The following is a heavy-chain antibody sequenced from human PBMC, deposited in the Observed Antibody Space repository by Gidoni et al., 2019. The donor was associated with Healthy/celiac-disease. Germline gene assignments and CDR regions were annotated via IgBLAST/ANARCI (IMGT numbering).Heavy chain of an antibody. CDR2: ISSSSSYI. CDR3: ARVPEERPGKYYFDY. V-gene: IGHV3-21*01. CDR1: GFTFSSYS. D-gene: IGHD1-26*01. J-gene: IGHJ4*02. Sequence: EVQLVESGGGLVKPGGSLRLSRAASGFTFSSYSMNWVRQAPGKGLEWVSSISSSSSYIYYADSVKGRFTISRDNAKNSLYLQMNSLRAEDTAVYYCARVPEERPGKYYFDYWGQGTLVTVSS.